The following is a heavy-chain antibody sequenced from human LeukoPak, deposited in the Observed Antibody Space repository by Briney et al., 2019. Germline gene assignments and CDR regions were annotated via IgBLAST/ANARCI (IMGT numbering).Heavy chain of an antibody. D-gene: IGHD3-16*02. CDR2: IYYSGST. J-gene: IGHJ3*02. V-gene: IGHV4-59*08. Sequence: SETLSLTCTVSGGSISSDYWSWIRQPPGKGREWMGYIYYSGSTNYNPSLKSRVTISVDTSKTQFSLKLSSVTAADTDVYYCARLFPSYDYVWGSYRINAFDIWGQGTMVTVSS. CDR1: GGSISSDY. CDR3: ARLFPSYDYVWGSYRINAFDI.